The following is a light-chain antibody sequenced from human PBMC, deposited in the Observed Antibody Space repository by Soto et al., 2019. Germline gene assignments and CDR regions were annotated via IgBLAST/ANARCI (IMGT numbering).Light chain of an antibody. V-gene: IGKV1-33*01. CDR1: QDINIY. CDR2: DAS. Sequence: IQMTQSPSSLFASVGDRVAITCQATQDINIYLNWYQQKPGKAPKLLIYDASNLEIGVPSRFSESGSGTHFTFTISSLQAEDNGTYYCQKYDILPITFGRGTRLEIK. J-gene: IGKJ5*01. CDR3: QKYDILPIT.